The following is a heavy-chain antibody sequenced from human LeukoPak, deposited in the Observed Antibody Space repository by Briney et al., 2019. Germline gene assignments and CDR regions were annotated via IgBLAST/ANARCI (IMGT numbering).Heavy chain of an antibody. CDR1: GGTFSSYA. CDR2: IIPIFGTA. J-gene: IGHJ3*02. CDR3: ARAVGDIVVVPAAIETHDAFDI. V-gene: IGHV1-69*13. D-gene: IGHD2-2*02. Sequence: ASVKVSCKASGGTFSSYAISWVRQAPGQGLEWMGGIIPIFGTANYAQKFQGRVTITADESTSTAYMELSSLRSEDTAVYYCARAVGDIVVVPAAIETHDAFDIWGQGTMVTVSS.